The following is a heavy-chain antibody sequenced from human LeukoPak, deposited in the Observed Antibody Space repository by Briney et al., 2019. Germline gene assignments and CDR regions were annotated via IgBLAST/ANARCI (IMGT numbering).Heavy chain of an antibody. CDR3: ARTTPYYYGMDV. D-gene: IGHD1-7*01. CDR1: GFTFSSYW. V-gene: IGHV3-7*01. J-gene: IGHJ6*02. CDR2: IKQDGSEK. Sequence: TGGSLRLSCAASGFTFSSYWMSWVRQAPGKGLEWVANIKQDGSEKYYVDSVKGRFTIFRDNAKNSLDLQMNGPRAEDTAVYYCARTTPYYYGMDVWGQGTTVTVSS.